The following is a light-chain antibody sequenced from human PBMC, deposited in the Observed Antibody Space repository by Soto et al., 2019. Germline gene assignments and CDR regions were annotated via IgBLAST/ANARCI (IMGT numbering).Light chain of an antibody. Sequence: DIQMTQSRSSLSASVGDRVTITCRASQSISSYLNWYQQKPGRAPKLLIYAASSLRSGVPSRFSGSGSGTDFTLTISSLQPEDFATYYCQQSYSSPGTFGQGTKVDIK. CDR2: AAS. J-gene: IGKJ1*01. CDR1: QSISSY. V-gene: IGKV1-39*01. CDR3: QQSYSSPGT.